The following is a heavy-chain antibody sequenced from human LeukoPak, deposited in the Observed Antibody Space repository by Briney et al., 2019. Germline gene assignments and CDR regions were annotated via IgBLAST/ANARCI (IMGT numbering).Heavy chain of an antibody. J-gene: IGHJ6*03. CDR2: IIPIFGTA. D-gene: IGHD6-6*01. Sequence: SVKVSCKASGYTFNNYGISWVRQAPGQGLEWMGGIIPIFGTANYAQKFQGRVTITADKSTSTAYMELSSLRSEDTAVYYCARCIAARHYYYYMDVWGKGTTVTVSS. V-gene: IGHV1-69*06. CDR1: GYTFNNYG. CDR3: ARCIAARHYYYYMDV.